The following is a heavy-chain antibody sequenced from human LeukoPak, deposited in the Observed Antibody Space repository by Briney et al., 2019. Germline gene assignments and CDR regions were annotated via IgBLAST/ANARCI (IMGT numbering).Heavy chain of an antibody. Sequence: PGSSVKVSCKASGGTFSSYAISWVRQAPGQGLEWMGGIIPIFGTANYAQKFQDRVTITADESTSTAYMELSSLRSEDTAVYYCAAGWPEGYYYYMDVWGKGTTVTVSS. CDR1: GGTFSSYA. V-gene: IGHV1-69*01. CDR3: AAGWPEGYYYYMDV. CDR2: IIPIFGTA. J-gene: IGHJ6*03. D-gene: IGHD6-19*01.